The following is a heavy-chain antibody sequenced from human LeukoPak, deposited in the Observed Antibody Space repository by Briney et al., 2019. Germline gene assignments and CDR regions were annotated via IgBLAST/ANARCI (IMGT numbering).Heavy chain of an antibody. D-gene: IGHD3-10*01. V-gene: IGHV3-30-3*01. CDR2: TSSDLNVK. CDR1: GFTFRNYV. CDR3: AREGYYGSGSPPSLYFDY. J-gene: IGHJ4*02. Sequence: PGGSLRLSCAASGFTFRNYVIHWVRQAPGKGLEWVAVTSSDLNVKLYADSAKGRFTISRDNSRSTLYLQMNSLRPEDTAIYYCAREGYYGSGSPPSLYFDYWGQGTLVTVSA.